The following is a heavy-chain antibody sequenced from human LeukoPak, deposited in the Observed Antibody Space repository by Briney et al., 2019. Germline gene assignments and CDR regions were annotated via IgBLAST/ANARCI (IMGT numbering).Heavy chain of an antibody. Sequence: ASVKVSCKASGYTFSSYGISWVRQAPGQGLEWMGWISGDSGSTNYAQKLQGRVTMTTDTSTNTAYVELRSLRSDDSAIYYCAREDTRRGSRGYFDYWGQGTLVTVSS. J-gene: IGHJ4*02. D-gene: IGHD2-2*01. CDR2: ISGDSGST. V-gene: IGHV1-18*01. CDR1: GYTFSSYG. CDR3: AREDTRRGSRGYFDY.